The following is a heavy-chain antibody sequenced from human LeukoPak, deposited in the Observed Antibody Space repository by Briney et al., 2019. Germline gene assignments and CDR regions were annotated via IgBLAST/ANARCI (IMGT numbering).Heavy chain of an antibody. CDR1: GFPFSDYW. CDR2: IKQDGSEK. Sequence: PGGSLRLSCAASGFPFSDYWMDWVRQAPGKGMEWVANIKQDGSEKYYADSVKGRFTISRDNAKNSLYLRMNSLRAEDTAVYYCSRSLDYWGQGALVTVSS. CDR3: SRSLDY. V-gene: IGHV3-7*01. J-gene: IGHJ4*02.